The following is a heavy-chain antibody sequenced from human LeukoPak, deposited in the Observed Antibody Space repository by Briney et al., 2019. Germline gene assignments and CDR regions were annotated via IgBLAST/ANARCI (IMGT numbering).Heavy chain of an antibody. J-gene: IGHJ6*03. D-gene: IGHD3-10*01. Sequence: GGSLRLSCAASGFTFSSYGMHWVRQAPGKGLEWVAFIRYDGSNKYYADSVKGRFTISRDNSKNTLYLQMNSLRAEDTAVYYCAKDAARNYGSGVYYYYMDVWGKGTTVTISS. V-gene: IGHV3-30*02. CDR1: GFTFSSYG. CDR3: AKDAARNYGSGVYYYYMDV. CDR2: IRYDGSNK.